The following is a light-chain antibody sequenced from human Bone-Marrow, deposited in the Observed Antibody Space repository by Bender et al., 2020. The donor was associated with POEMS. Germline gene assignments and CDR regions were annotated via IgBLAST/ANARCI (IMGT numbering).Light chain of an antibody. Sequence: QSALTQPASISGSPGQAITISCTGTSRDVGSSNLVSWYQQYPGRAPKLIIFEVTQRPSGVPDRFSGSKSGSSASLAITGLQAEDEADYYCQSYDSSLSPRVFGGGTKLTVL. CDR1: SRDVGSSNL. CDR2: EVT. J-gene: IGLJ3*02. V-gene: IGLV2-23*02. CDR3: QSYDSSLSPRV.